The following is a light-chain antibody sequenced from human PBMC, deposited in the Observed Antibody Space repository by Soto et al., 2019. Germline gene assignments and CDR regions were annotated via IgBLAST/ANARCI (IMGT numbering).Light chain of an antibody. V-gene: IGKV1-5*01. J-gene: IGKJ1*01. CDR1: QSISSW. Sequence: DIQMTQSPSILSASVGDRVTITCRASQSISSWLAWYQQKPGKAPKLLIYDASSLESGVPSRFSGIGSGTEFTLTITSLQPDVFATYYCQQYDSYAWTFGQGTKVEIK. CDR2: DAS. CDR3: QQYDSYAWT.